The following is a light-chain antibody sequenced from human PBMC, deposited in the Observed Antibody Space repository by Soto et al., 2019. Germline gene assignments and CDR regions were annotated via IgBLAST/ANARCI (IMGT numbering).Light chain of an antibody. CDR3: QQYNEWPLT. J-gene: IGKJ4*01. CDR1: QSVSNN. CDR2: HAA. V-gene: IGKV3-15*01. Sequence: EMVMTQSPATLSVSPGERATLSCRASQSVSNNVAWYQQKPGQAPRLLIYHAATRATGIPARFSGSGSGTEVTLTISSLQSEDLAVYYCQQYNEWPLTFGGGTKVEIK.